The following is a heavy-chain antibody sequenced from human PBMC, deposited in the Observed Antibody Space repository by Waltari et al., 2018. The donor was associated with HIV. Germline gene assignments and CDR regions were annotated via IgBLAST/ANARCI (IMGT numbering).Heavy chain of an antibody. J-gene: IGHJ5*02. Sequence: EVQLVESGGGLVQPGGSLRLSCAASGFTFSSYWMNWFRQAPGKGLVLVARIHRDGSRTSNADPVKGRFTISKDHAKNTLYLQMNSLRAVATAVYYCARDPRSGYYDDSSGYRSWGQGTLVTVSS. CDR2: IHRDGSRT. CDR1: GFTFSSYW. CDR3: ARDPRSGYYDDSSGYRS. D-gene: IGHD3-22*01. V-gene: IGHV3-74*01.